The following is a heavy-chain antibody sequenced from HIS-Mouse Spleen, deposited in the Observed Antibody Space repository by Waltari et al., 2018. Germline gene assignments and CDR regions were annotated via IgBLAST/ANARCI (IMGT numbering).Heavy chain of an antibody. CDR1: GFTFSSYA. CDR2: ISYDGSNK. J-gene: IGHJ5*02. CDR3: AMGPCSVPAMVTSS. D-gene: IGHD5-18*01. Sequence: QGQLVESGGGVVQPGRSLRPSCAATGFTFSSYAMHWVRQAPGKGLEWVAVISYDGSNKYYADSVKGRFTISRDTSTNTLYLQMNSLRAEDTAVYYCAMGPCSVPAMVTSSWGQGTLVTVSS. V-gene: IGHV3-30-3*01.